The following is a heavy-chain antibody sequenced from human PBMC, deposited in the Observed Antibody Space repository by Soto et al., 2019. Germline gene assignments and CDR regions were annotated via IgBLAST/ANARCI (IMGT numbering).Heavy chain of an antibody. Sequence: EVQLLESGGGLVQPGGSLRLSCAASGFTFTSYAMTWVRQAPGKGLEWVSVVIGSGSRTYYADSVRDRFTISRDNFKNTLYLQMNSLRAEDTAVYYCARDRVVARGWFDPWGQGPLVSVSS. V-gene: IGHV3-23*01. D-gene: IGHD5-12*01. CDR3: ARDRVVARGWFDP. CDR1: GFTFTSYA. CDR2: VIGSGSRT. J-gene: IGHJ5*02.